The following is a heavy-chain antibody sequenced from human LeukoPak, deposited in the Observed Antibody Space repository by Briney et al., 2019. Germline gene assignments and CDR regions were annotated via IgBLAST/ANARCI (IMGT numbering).Heavy chain of an antibody. J-gene: IGHJ1*01. CDR1: GYNFFGYY. Sequence: SVKDSCMGSGYNFFGYYLHWVRQAPGQGREWMAWIYPYTGKIHYAQKIQGRITVTRDTTLSSTSMELNWLTDDDTALYFYAREYSASEHWGQGTLVTVSS. D-gene: IGHD5-12*01. CDR3: AREYSASEH. CDR2: IYPYTGKI. V-gene: IGHV1-2*02.